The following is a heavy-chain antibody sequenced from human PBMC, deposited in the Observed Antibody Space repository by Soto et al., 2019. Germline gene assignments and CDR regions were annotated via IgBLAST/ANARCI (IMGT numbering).Heavy chain of an antibody. V-gene: IGHV1-3*01. D-gene: IGHD3-3*01. CDR1: GYTFTSYA. J-gene: IGHJ5*02. Sequence: ASVKVSCKASGYTFTSYAMHWVRQAPGQRLELMGWINAGNGNTKYSQKFQGRVTITRDTSASTAYMELSSLRSEDTAVYYCARGTFQSYDFWSGYYTGNWFDPWGQGTLVTVSS. CDR2: INAGNGNT. CDR3: ARGTFQSYDFWSGYYTGNWFDP.